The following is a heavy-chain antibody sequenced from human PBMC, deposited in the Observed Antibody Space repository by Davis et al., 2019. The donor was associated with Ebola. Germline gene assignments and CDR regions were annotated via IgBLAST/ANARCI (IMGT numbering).Heavy chain of an antibody. J-gene: IGHJ4*02. Sequence: PGGSLRLSCAASGFTFSNYAMSWVRQAPGRGLEWVSGIVGSGDSTTYADSAKGRFTISKDNFKNIVYLQMNSLRAEDTAVYYCARDLRGWRTSDYWGQGTLVTVSS. CDR3: ARDLRGWRTSDY. D-gene: IGHD3-3*01. CDR1: GFTFSNYA. CDR2: IVGSGDST. V-gene: IGHV3-23*01.